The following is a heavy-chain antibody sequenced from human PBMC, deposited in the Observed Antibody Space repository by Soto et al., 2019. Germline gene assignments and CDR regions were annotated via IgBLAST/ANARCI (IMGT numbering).Heavy chain of an antibody. CDR1: GFTFSDYY. CDR3: ARVIGITSPDY. D-gene: IGHD1-20*01. V-gene: IGHV3-11*05. J-gene: IGHJ4*02. Sequence: QVQLVESGGGLVKPGGSLRLSCAAPGFTFSDYYMSWIRQAPGKGLEWVSYIISSSSYTNYADSVKGRFTISRDNAKNSLYLQMNSLRAEDTDLYYCARVIGITSPDYWGQGTLVTVSS. CDR2: IISSSSYT.